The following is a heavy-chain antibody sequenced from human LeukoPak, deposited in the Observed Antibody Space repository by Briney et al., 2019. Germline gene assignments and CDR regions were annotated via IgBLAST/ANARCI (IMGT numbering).Heavy chain of an antibody. CDR2: IYTSGTTT. Sequence: MTSETLSLTCTVSDDPINSGVYYWNWIRQPAGKGLEWIGHIYTSGTTTNSNPSLKSPVAISLDTSNNHFSLTLSSVTAADTAVYYCARAQKRSGRPRNFYLDVWGKGTTVTVSS. J-gene: IGHJ6*03. CDR3: ARAQKRSGRPRNFYLDV. CDR1: DDPINSGVYY. V-gene: IGHV4-61*09. D-gene: IGHD1-26*01.